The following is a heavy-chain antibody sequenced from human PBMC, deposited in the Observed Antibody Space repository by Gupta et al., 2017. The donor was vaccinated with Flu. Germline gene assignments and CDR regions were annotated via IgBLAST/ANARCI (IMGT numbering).Heavy chain of an antibody. CDR3: ARDMAYTTFDY. D-gene: IGHD1-1*01. Sequence: YLDSVEGRFTISRDNARNSLYLQMNSLRAEDTAVYYCARDMAYTTFDYWGQGTLVTVSS. V-gene: IGHV3-7*01. J-gene: IGHJ4*02.